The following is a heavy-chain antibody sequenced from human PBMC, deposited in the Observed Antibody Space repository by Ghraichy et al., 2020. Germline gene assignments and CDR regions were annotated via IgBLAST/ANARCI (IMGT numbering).Heavy chain of an antibody. CDR3: ARERSGVLGP. V-gene: IGHV3-7*01. J-gene: IGHJ5*02. CDR2: IKQEGTEK. Sequence: GRSLRLFCAGSGVTFSNYWISWVRQAPGKGLEWVANIKQEGTEKYYADSVKGRFTLSRDNAKNSVYLQMNSLRAEDTAIYYCARERSGVLGPWGQGTVVTVSS. D-gene: IGHD7-27*01. CDR1: GVTFSNYW.